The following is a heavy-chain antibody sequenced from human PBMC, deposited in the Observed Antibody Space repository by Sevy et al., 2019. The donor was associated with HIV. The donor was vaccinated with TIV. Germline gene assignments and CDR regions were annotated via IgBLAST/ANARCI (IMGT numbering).Heavy chain of an antibody. CDR3: ARGASGGYYYYGMDV. V-gene: IGHV4-34*01. Sequence: GSLRLSCAVYGGSFSGYYWSWIRQPPGKGLEWIGEINHSGSTNYNPSLKSRVTISVDTSKNQFSLKLSSVTAADTAVYCCARGASGGYYYYGMDVWGQGTTVTVSS. CDR2: INHSGST. J-gene: IGHJ6*02. D-gene: IGHD3-10*01. CDR1: GGSFSGYY.